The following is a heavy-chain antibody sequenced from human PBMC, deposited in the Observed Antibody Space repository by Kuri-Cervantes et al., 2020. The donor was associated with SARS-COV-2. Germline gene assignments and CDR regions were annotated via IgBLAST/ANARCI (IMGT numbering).Heavy chain of an antibody. CDR1: GFIFSDAG. V-gene: IGHV3-30*02. CDR3: ASRYSSSWYAVDY. D-gene: IGHD6-13*01. CDR2: IRYDGSNK. J-gene: IGHJ4*02. Sequence: GGSLRLSCAASGFIFSDAGMHWVRQAPGKGLEWVAFIRYDGSNKYYADSVKGRFTISRDNSKNTLYLQMNSLRAEDTAVYYCASRYSSSWYAVDYWGQGTLVTVSS.